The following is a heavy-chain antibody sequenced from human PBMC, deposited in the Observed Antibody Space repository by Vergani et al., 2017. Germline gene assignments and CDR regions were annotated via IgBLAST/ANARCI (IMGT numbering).Heavy chain of an antibody. V-gene: IGHV4-61*02. J-gene: IGHJ5*02. CDR2: IYVSGST. D-gene: IGHD3-22*01. CDR3: ARVGRYYYDSSGYYRGPFDP. CDR1: GGSISSVSYY. Sequence: QVQLQESGPGLVKPSQTLSLPCTVSGGSISSVSYYWGWIRPPAGKGLEWIGRIYVSGSTNYNPSLKSRVTMSVDNSKNQFSLKLSSLTAADTAVYYCARVGRYYYDSSGYYRGPFDPWGQGTLVTVSS.